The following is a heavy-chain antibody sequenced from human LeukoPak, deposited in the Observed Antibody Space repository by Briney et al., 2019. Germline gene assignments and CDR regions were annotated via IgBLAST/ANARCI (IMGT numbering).Heavy chain of an antibody. CDR2: FDPEGGET. J-gene: IGHJ6*02. Sequence: ASVKVSCKVSGYTLTELSMHWVRQTPGKGLEWMGGFDPEGGETIYAQKFQGRVTMTEDTSTDTAYMELSSLRSEDTAVYYCATETGSGTYYYYYGMDVWGQGTTVTVSS. CDR1: GYTLTELS. CDR3: ATETGSGTYYYYYGMDV. D-gene: IGHD3-10*01. V-gene: IGHV1-24*01.